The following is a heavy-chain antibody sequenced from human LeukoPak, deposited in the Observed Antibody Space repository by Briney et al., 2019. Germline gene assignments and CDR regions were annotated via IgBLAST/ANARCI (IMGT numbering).Heavy chain of an antibody. V-gene: IGHV3-11*01. D-gene: IGHD3-22*01. CDR1: GFTFSDYY. Sequence: GGSLRLSCAASGFTFSDYYMSWIRQAPGKGLEWVSYISSSGSTIYYADSVKGRFTISRDNAKNSLYLQMNSLRAEDTAVYYCARAYYDSSGYYIPFDYWGQGTLVIVSS. J-gene: IGHJ4*02. CDR3: ARAYYDSSGYYIPFDY. CDR2: ISSSGSTI.